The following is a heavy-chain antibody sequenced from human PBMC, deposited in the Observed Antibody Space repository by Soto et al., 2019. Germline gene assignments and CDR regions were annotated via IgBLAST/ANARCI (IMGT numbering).Heavy chain of an antibody. J-gene: IGHJ5*02. Sequence: SETLSLTCTASGGSISSGGYYWSWIRQHPGKGLEWIGYIYYSGRTYYNPSLHSRVSIAVDTTENQFSLKLTSVTAADTSVYYCARGSFSSSSSWFDPWGRGTLVTAPQ. D-gene: IGHD6-6*01. CDR2: IYYSGRT. CDR3: ARGSFSSSSSWFDP. V-gene: IGHV4-31*03. CDR1: GGSISSGGYY.